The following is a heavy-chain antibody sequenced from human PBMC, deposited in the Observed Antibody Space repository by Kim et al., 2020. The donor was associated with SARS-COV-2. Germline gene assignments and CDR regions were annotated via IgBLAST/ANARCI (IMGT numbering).Heavy chain of an antibody. Sequence: SETLSLTCAVYGGSFSGYYWSWIRQPPGKGLEWIGEINYTGSTNYNPSLKSRVTISVDTSKNQFSLKLSSVTAADTAVYYCASLRRGAVAGIIGTSNNWFDPWGQGTLVTVSS. J-gene: IGHJ5*02. D-gene: IGHD6-19*01. CDR2: INYTGST. CDR3: ASLRRGAVAGIIGTSNNWFDP. CDR1: GGSFSGYY. V-gene: IGHV4-34*01.